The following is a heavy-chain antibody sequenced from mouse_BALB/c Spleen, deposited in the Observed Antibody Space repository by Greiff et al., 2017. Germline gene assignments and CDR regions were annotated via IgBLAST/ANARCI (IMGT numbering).Heavy chain of an antibody. J-gene: IGHJ4*01. Sequence: QVQLKESGAELAKPGASVKMSCKASGYTFTSYWMHWVKQRPGQGLEWIGYINPSTGYTEYNQKFKDKATLTADKSSSTAYMQLSSLTSEDSAVYYCATITTVDYYAMDYWGQGTSVTVSS. CDR3: ATITTVDYYAMDY. CDR1: GYTFTSYW. CDR2: INPSTGYT. V-gene: IGHV1-7*01. D-gene: IGHD1-1*01.